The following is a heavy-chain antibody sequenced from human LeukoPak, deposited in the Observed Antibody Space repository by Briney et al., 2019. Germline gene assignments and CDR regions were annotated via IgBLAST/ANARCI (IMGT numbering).Heavy chain of an antibody. CDR2: INHSGST. J-gene: IGHJ3*02. V-gene: IGHV4-34*01. Sequence: SETLSLTCAVYGGSFSGYYWSWIRQPPGKGLEWIGEINHSGSTNYNPSLKSRVTISVDTSKNQFSLKLSSVTAADTAVYYCARVNYDFWSGYQSGAFDIWGQGTMVTVSS. D-gene: IGHD3-3*01. CDR1: GGSFSGYY. CDR3: ARVNYDFWSGYQSGAFDI.